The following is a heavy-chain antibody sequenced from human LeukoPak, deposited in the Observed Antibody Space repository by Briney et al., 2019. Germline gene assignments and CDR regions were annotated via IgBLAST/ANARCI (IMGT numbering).Heavy chain of an antibody. Sequence: PSETLSLTCTVSGVSISRYYGNWLRHPAGKGREWVGRIYASGRNNYNPSRKGRITMSVDTSKNQFFLKLTSVTAADTAVYYCARGSRELLDAFDIWGQGTMVTVSS. J-gene: IGHJ3*02. D-gene: IGHD1-26*01. CDR3: ARGSRELLDAFDI. CDR2: IYASGRN. CDR1: GVSISRYY. V-gene: IGHV4-4*07.